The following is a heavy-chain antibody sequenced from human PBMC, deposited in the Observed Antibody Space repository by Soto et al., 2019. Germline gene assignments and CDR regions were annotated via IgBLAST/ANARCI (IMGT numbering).Heavy chain of an antibody. CDR2: INAGNGNT. J-gene: IGHJ6*02. Sequence: GASVKVSCKASGYTFTSYAMHWVRQAPGQRLEWMGWINAGNGNTKYSQKFQGRVTITRDTSASTAYMELSSLRSEDTAVYYCARDASADYYDSSGYYYYYYYYGMDVWGQGTTVTVSS. CDR1: GYTFTSYA. D-gene: IGHD3-22*01. CDR3: ARDASADYYDSSGYYYYYYYYGMDV. V-gene: IGHV1-3*01.